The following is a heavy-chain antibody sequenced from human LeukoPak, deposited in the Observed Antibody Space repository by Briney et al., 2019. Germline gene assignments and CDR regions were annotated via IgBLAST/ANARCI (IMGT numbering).Heavy chain of an antibody. CDR3: AKDRASTGGAVRFDP. Sequence: GGSLRLSCAASGFTFSSYTMSWVRQAPGKGLEWVSSISASGASTYYADSVKGRFSISRDNSKNTLYLQMNSLRAEGTAFYYCAKDRASTGGAVRFDPWGQGTLVTVSS. CDR1: GFTFSSYT. CDR2: ISASGAST. J-gene: IGHJ5*02. D-gene: IGHD2-21*01. V-gene: IGHV3-23*01.